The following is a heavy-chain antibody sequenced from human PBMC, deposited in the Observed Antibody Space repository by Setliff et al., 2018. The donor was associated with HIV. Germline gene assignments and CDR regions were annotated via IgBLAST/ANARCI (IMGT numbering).Heavy chain of an antibody. D-gene: IGHD3-9*01. Sequence: RASVKVSCKTSGGTLSNYVITWVRQAPGQGLEWMGWVVVGRGNTDYAQKFQERVTITRDKSTSTAYMELNGLRSEDTALYYCAAGGYHDILTGHSNGPHYYYGMDVWGQGTTVTVSS. CDR2: VVVGRGNT. J-gene: IGHJ6*02. V-gene: IGHV1-58*02. CDR3: AAGGYHDILTGHSNGPHYYYGMDV. CDR1: GGTLSNYV.